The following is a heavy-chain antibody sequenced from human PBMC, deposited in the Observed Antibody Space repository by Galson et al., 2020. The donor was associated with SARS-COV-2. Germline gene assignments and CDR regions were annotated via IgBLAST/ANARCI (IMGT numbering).Heavy chain of an antibody. CDR2: MYYRGAI. J-gene: IGHJ4*02. CDR1: DGSISNSY. CDR3: ARGFLPDF. V-gene: IGHV4-59*01. Sequence: SETLSLTCTVSDGSISNSYWSWLRQPPGKGLEWIAYMYYRGAINYNPSLTSRVTISIYTSRNEVSLHLKSVTAADTAVYYCARGFLPDFWGQGTLVTVSP.